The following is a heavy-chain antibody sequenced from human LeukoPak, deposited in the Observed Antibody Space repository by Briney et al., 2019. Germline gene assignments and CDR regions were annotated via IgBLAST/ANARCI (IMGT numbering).Heavy chain of an antibody. CDR2: ISSSSSYI. Sequence: GGSLRLSCAASGFTFSSYSMNWVRQAPGKGLEWVSSISSSSSYIYYADSVKGRFTISRDNAKNSLYLQMNSLRAEDTAVYYCARDGNAYDILTGYYKDYYYYMDVWGKGTTVTVSS. D-gene: IGHD3-9*01. J-gene: IGHJ6*03. CDR1: GFTFSSYS. V-gene: IGHV3-21*01. CDR3: ARDGNAYDILTGYYKDYYYYMDV.